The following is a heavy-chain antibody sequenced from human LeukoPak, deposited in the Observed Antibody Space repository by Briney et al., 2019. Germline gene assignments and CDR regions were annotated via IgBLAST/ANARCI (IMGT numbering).Heavy chain of an antibody. CDR1: GFTFSDHY. V-gene: IGHV3-72*01. J-gene: IGHJ6*03. D-gene: IGHD5-12*01. CDR3: AREGIVASNYYYYMDV. Sequence: GGSLRLSCAASGFTFSDHYMDWVRQAPGKGLEWVGRTRNKANSYTTEYAASVKGRFTISRDDSKNSLYLQMNSLKTEDTAVYYCAREGIVASNYYYYMDVWGKGTTVTISS. CDR2: TRNKANSYTT.